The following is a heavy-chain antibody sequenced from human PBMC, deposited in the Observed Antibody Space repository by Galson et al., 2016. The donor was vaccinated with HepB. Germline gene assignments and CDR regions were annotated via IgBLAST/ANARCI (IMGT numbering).Heavy chain of an antibody. D-gene: IGHD3-16*02. Sequence: SLRLSCAASGFTFSNYAMSWVRQAPGKGLEWVSGICGSGTCTYFADSTKGRFTISRDNSTNTLYLQMNSLRAEDTAVYYCAKEDPSNVWGSYRYLNYFDYWGQGTLITVSS. CDR3: AKEDPSNVWGSYRYLNYFDY. CDR1: GFTFSNYA. CDR2: ICGSGTCT. J-gene: IGHJ4*02. V-gene: IGHV3-23*01.